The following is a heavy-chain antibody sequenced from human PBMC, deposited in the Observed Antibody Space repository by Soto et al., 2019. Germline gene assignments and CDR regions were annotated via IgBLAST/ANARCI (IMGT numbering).Heavy chain of an antibody. CDR3: AKDLRGYSGYDHSSDYYYYGMDV. D-gene: IGHD5-12*01. Sequence: QPGGSLRLSCAASGFTFDDYAMHWVRQAPGKGLEWVSLISWDGGSTYYADSVKGRFTISRDNSKNSLYLQMNSLRAEDTALYYCAKDLRGYSGYDHSSDYYYYGMDVWGQGTTVTASS. V-gene: IGHV3-43D*04. CDR2: ISWDGGST. J-gene: IGHJ6*02. CDR1: GFTFDDYA.